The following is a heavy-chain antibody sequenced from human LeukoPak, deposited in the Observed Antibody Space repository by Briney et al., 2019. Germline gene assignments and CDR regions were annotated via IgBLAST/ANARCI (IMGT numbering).Heavy chain of an antibody. J-gene: IGHJ4*02. CDR3: ARIPGITMVRGAIHLDY. CDR1: GYTFTSYD. V-gene: IGHV1-8*01. CDR2: MNPNSGNT. Sequence: ASVKVSCKASGYTFTSYDINWVRQTTGQGLEWMGWMNPNSGNTGYAQKFQGRVTMTRNTSISTAYMELSSLRSEDTAVYYCARIPGITMVRGAIHLDYWGQGTLVTASS. D-gene: IGHD3-10*01.